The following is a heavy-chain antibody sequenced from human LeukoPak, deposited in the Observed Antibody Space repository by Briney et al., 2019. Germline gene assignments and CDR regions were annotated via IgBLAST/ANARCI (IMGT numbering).Heavy chain of an antibody. CDR2: ISSNSYAS. CDR3: ARGADSNNWYADRPFDL. Sequence: GGSLILSCGASGFIFGDFSMNWVRQAPGKGLEWVSYISSNSYASFYTDSVKGRFTISRDTAHNLLYLYMNSLRDEDTAVYYCARGADSNNWYADRPFDLWGQGTLVIVSS. CDR1: GFIFGDFS. J-gene: IGHJ3*01. D-gene: IGHD6-13*01. V-gene: IGHV3-48*02.